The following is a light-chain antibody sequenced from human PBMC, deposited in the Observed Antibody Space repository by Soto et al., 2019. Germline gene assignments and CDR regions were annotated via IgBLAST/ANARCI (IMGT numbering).Light chain of an antibody. CDR1: NANIGNNK. CDR2: SSN. CDR3: AAWDDSLNGWV. V-gene: IGLV1-44*01. Sequence: QSVLTQPPSASTTPGQKVTISCSGSNANIGNNKVNWYQQLPGTAPKLLIYSSNQRPSGVPDRFSGSKAGTSASLAISGLQSEPEADYYCAAWDDSLNGWVFGGGTKLTVL. J-gene: IGLJ3*02.